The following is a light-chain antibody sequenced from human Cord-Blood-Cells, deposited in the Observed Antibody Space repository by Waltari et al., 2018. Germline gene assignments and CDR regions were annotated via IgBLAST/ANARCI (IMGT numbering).Light chain of an antibody. CDR2: EGS. Sequence: QSALTQPASVSGSPGQSITISCTGTSSDVGNYNLVSWYQKHPGKAPKLMIYEGSKRPSGGSNRFSGSKSGNTASLTISGLQAEDEADYYCCSYAGSSTIFGTGTKVTVL. CDR3: CSYAGSSTI. CDR1: SSDVGNYNL. J-gene: IGLJ1*01. V-gene: IGLV2-23*01.